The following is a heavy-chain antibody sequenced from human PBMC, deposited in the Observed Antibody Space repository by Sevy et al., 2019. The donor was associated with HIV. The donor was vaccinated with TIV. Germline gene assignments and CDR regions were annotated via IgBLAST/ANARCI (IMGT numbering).Heavy chain of an antibody. CDR2: INPNSGDT. V-gene: IGHV1-2*02. D-gene: IGHD5-18*01. CDR1: GYTFTGQY. Sequence: ASVKVSCKASGYTFTGQYIHLVRQAPGQGLEWMGWINPNSGDTKYAQEFKGRVTMTRDTSISTAYMELSGLKSDDTAVYYCSRDLRLRGYSYGCFDYWGQGTLVTVSS. CDR3: SRDLRLRGYSYGCFDY. J-gene: IGHJ4*02.